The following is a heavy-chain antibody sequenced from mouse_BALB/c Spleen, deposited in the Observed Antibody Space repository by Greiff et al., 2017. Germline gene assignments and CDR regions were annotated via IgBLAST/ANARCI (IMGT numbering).Heavy chain of an antibody. J-gene: IGHJ2*01. Sequence: QVQLQQSGAELVRPGASVTLSCKASGYTITDYEMHWVKQTPVHGLEWIGAIDPETGGTAYNQKFKGKATLTADKSSSTAYMELRSLTSEDSAVYYCTTLYYDYDNYWGQGTTLTVSS. CDR1: GYTITDYE. V-gene: IGHV1-15*01. CDR3: TTLYYDYDNY. CDR2: IDPETGGT. D-gene: IGHD2-4*01.